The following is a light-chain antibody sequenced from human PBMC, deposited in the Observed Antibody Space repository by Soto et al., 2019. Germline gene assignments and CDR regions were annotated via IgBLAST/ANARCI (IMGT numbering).Light chain of an antibody. CDR1: QNISTY. CDR2: PSS. CDR3: QQSHSPPPT. V-gene: IGKV1-39*01. Sequence: DLQMTQSPSSLSASVGDRVTITCRARQNISTYLNWYQHKPGKAPNLLIYPSSRVQSGVPSRFSGGGSGTDFSLTISSRQPEDFATYFCQQSHSPPPTFGQGTRLDIK. J-gene: IGKJ5*01.